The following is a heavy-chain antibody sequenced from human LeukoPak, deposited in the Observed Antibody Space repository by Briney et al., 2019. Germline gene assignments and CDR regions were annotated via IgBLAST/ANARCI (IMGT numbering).Heavy chain of an antibody. Sequence: ASVKVSCEASGGTFSSYAISWVRQAPGQGLEWMGGIIPIFGTANYAQKFQGRVTITTDESTSTAYMELSSLRSEDTAVYYCAREESSGSPYFDYWGQGTLVTVSS. J-gene: IGHJ4*02. D-gene: IGHD6-19*01. CDR2: IIPIFGTA. CDR1: GGTFSSYA. CDR3: AREESSGSPYFDY. V-gene: IGHV1-69*05.